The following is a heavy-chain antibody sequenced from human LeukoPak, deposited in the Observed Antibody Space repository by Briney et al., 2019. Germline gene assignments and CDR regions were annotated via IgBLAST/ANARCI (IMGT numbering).Heavy chain of an antibody. Sequence: SETLSLTCTVSGASISSSSYYWGWLRQPPGKGLEWIGSIYYSGSTYYNPSLKRRVTISVDTSKNQFSLKLSSVTAADTAVYYCARGRPIGYSYGFDYWGQGTLVTVSS. V-gene: IGHV4-39*01. D-gene: IGHD5-18*01. CDR3: ARGRPIGYSYGFDY. CDR2: IYYSGST. J-gene: IGHJ4*02. CDR1: GASISSSSYY.